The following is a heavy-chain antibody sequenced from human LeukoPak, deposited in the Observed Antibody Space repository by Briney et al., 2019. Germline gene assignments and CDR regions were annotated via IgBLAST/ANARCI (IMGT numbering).Heavy chain of an antibody. CDR1: GFTVSSNY. Sequence: GGSLRLSCAASGFTVSSNYMSWVRQAPGKGLEWVSIIYSGGGNTYYADSVKGRFTISRDNSKNTLCPQMNSLRAEDTAVYYCARDRGESSGWPIIDYWGQGTLVTVSS. V-gene: IGHV3-66*01. CDR3: ARDRGESSGWPIIDY. CDR2: IYSGGGNT. J-gene: IGHJ4*02. D-gene: IGHD6-19*01.